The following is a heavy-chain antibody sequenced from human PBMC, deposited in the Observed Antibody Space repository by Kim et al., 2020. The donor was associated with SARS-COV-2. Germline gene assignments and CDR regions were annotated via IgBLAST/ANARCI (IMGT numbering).Heavy chain of an antibody. Sequence: SETLSLTCTVSGGSISSGGYYWSWIRQHPGKGLEWIGYIYYSGSTYYNPSLKSRGTISVDTSKNQFSLKLSSVTAADPAVYYCARARRVRVVVNEFDYWGQGTLVTVSS. CDR2: IYYSGST. CDR3: ARARRVRVVVNEFDY. V-gene: IGHV4-31*03. J-gene: IGHJ4*02. D-gene: IGHD3-22*01. CDR1: GGSISSGGYY.